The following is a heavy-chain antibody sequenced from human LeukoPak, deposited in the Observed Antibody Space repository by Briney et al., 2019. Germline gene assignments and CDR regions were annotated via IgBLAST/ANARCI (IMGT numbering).Heavy chain of an antibody. D-gene: IGHD2-15*01. J-gene: IGHJ6*03. CDR1: GGSISSHY. V-gene: IGHV4-59*11. Sequence: SETLSLTCTVSGGSISSHYWSWIRQPPGKGLEWIGYIYYSGSTNYNPSLKSRVTISVDTSKNQFSLKLSSVTAADTAVYYCARGSRCSGGSCYAYYCYYMDVWGKGTTVTVSS. CDR3: ARGSRCSGGSCYAYYCYYMDV. CDR2: IYYSGST.